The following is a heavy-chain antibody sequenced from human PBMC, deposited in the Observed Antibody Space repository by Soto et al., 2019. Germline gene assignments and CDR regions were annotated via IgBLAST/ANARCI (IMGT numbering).Heavy chain of an antibody. J-gene: IGHJ4*02. V-gene: IGHV3-23*01. D-gene: IGHD5-18*01. CDR3: VLDRGYGHASAPHS. CDR2: ISGSGGST. CDR1: GFTFSSYA. Sequence: GGSVRLSCAASGFTFSSYAMSWVRQAPRKGLEWVSAISGSGGSTYYADSVKGRFTISRDNSKNTLYLQMNSLRAEDTAVYYCVLDRGYGHASAPHSSGQGTLVTVSS.